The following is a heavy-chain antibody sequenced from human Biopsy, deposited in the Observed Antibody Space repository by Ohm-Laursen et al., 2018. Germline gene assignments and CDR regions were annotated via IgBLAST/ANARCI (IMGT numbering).Heavy chain of an antibody. J-gene: IGHJ6*02. Sequence: PSETLSLPCPVSGGSLSRDSWRWLRQTPGTGLEWLGSLSYRGRPTYNPSLPSRVTISVDTSKTQFSLRLTSVTAADTAVYYCARATNSTGWPYYYFYGMDVWGQGTTVTVSS. CDR2: LSYRGRP. D-gene: IGHD2/OR15-2a*01. CDR1: GGSLSRDS. V-gene: IGHV4-59*01. CDR3: ARATNSTGWPYYYFYGMDV.